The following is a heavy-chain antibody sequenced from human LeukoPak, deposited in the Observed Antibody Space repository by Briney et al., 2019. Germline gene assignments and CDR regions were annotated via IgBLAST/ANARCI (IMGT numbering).Heavy chain of an antibody. J-gene: IGHJ6*03. CDR3: ARDPYSGNYGNYYYYYMDV. CDR1: GFSVNSNY. CDR2: IYTDGRT. Sequence: PGGSLRLSCAASGFSVNSNYMTWVRQAPGKGLEWVSVIYTDGRTDYADSVKGRYTISRDNAKNSLYLQMNSLRAEDTAVYYCARDPYSGNYGNYYYYYMDVWGKGTTVTISS. D-gene: IGHD1-26*01. V-gene: IGHV3-53*01.